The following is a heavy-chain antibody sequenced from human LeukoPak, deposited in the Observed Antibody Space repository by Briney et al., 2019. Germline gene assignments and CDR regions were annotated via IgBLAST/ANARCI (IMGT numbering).Heavy chain of an antibody. J-gene: IGHJ4*02. CDR2: IYYSGST. D-gene: IGHD6-19*01. CDR3: ARRELASSGPTTD. Sequence: PSETLSLTCTVSGGSISSYYWSWIRQPPGKGLEWIGYIYYSGSTNYNPSLKSRVTISVDTSKNQFSLKLSSVTAADTAVYYCARRELASSGPTTDWGQGTLVTVSS. V-gene: IGHV4-59*08. CDR1: GGSISSYY.